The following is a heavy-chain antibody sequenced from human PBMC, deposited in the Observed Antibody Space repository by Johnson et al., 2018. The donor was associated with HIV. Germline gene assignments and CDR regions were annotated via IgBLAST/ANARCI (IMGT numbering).Heavy chain of an antibody. J-gene: IGHJ3*02. D-gene: IGHD1-20*01. CDR1: NFTFKDYY. CDR2: ISGSGFDT. V-gene: IGHV3-11*04. Sequence: QVQLVESGGGVVQPGRSLRLSCAASNFTFKDYYMNWIRQAPGKGLEWISYISGSGFDTFYADSVKGRFTISRDNAKKSLYLQMSSLKAEDTAVYYCARAPYNWNAGLFGAFDMWGRGTKVTVSS. CDR3: ARAPYNWNAGLFGAFDM.